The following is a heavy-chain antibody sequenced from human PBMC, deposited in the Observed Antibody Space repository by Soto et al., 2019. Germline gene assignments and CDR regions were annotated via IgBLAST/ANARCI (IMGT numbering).Heavy chain of an antibody. CDR1: GGTFSSYA. CDR3: ARGAGSSMGPEQVKPFDY. V-gene: IGHV1-69*13. J-gene: IGHJ4*02. D-gene: IGHD3-3*02. Sequence: SVRVSCKASGGTFSSYAISWVRQAPGQGLEWMGGIIPIFGTANYAQKFQGRVTITADESTSTAYMELSSLRSEDTAVYYCARGAGSSMGPEQVKPFDYWGKGTLVTVFS. CDR2: IIPIFGTA.